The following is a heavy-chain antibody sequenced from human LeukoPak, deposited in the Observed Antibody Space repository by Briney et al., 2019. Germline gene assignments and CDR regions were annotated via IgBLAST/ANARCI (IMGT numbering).Heavy chain of an antibody. CDR3: AKTTIAARLFDY. CDR1: GFNVSNNY. J-gene: IGHJ4*02. V-gene: IGHV3-23*01. Sequence: GGSLRLSCAASGFNVSNNYMSWVRQAPGKGLEWVSAISGSGGSTYYADSVKGRFTISRDNSKNTLYLQMNSLRAEDTAVYYCAKTTIAARLFDYWGQGTLVTVSS. D-gene: IGHD6-6*01. CDR2: ISGSGGST.